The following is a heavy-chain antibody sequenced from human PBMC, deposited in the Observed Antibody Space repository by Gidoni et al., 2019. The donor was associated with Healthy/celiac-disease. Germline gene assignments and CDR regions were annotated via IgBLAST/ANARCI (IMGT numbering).Heavy chain of an antibody. CDR2: LSSSSSYI. J-gene: IGHJ6*02. Sequence: EVQLVESGGGLVKPGGSLRLSCAASGFTFSSYSINWVRQAPGKGLEWVSSLSSSSSYIYYADSVKGRFTISRENAKNSLYLQMNSLRAEDTAVYYCARASGYCSSTSCYYYGMDVWGQGTTVTVSS. CDR3: ARASGYCSSTSCYYYGMDV. D-gene: IGHD2-2*01. V-gene: IGHV3-21*01. CDR1: GFTFSSYS.